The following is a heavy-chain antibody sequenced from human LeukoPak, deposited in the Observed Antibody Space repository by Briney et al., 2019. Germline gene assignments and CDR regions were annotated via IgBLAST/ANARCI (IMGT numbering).Heavy chain of an antibody. D-gene: IGHD6-13*01. Sequence: SETLSLTCTVSGGSISSYYWSWIRQPPGKGLEWIGYIYYSGSTNYNPSLKSRVTISVDTSKNQFSLKLSSVTAADTAVYYCARVFDSSSWYGVHYYYYGMDVWGQGTTVTVSS. V-gene: IGHV4-59*01. J-gene: IGHJ6*02. CDR2: IYYSGST. CDR1: GGSISSYY. CDR3: ARVFDSSSWYGVHYYYYGMDV.